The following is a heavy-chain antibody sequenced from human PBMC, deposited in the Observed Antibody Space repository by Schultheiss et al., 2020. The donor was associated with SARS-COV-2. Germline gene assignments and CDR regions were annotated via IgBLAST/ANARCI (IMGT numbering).Heavy chain of an antibody. CDR2: ISSSSSYI. Sequence: GESLKISCAASGFTFSSYAMSWVRQAPGKGLEWVSSISSSSSYIYYADSVKGRFTISRDNSKNTLYLQMNSLRAEDTAVYYCARGQLSRVLQSDAFDIWGQGTMVTVSS. J-gene: IGHJ3*02. D-gene: IGHD6-19*01. V-gene: IGHV3-21*01. CDR1: GFTFSSYA. CDR3: ARGQLSRVLQSDAFDI.